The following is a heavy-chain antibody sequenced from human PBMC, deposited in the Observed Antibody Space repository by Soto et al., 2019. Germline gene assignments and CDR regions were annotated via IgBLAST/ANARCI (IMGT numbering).Heavy chain of an antibody. CDR3: ARRSLSCDADC. CDR1: GFSVNHND. Sequence: EVQLVESGGGLIQPGGSLRLSCATTGFSVNHNDMSWIRQATGKGLEWVSLIYSSGSIKYADSVKGRLNISRDNTKNIVYIQMTSLCADDSAVYYGARRSLSCDADCWGQGTRFTVSP. CDR2: IYSSGSI. D-gene: IGHD2-21*02. J-gene: IGHJ1*01. V-gene: IGHV3-53*01.